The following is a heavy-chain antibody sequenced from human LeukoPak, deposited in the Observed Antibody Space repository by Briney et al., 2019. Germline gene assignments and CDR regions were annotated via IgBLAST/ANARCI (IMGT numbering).Heavy chain of an antibody. CDR1: GYSFTSYW. CDR2: IYPGDSDT. Sequence: GESLKISCKGSGYSFTSYWIGWVRQMPGKGLEWIGIIYPGDSDTRYSPSFQGQVTISADKSISTAYLQWGSPKASDTAMYYCASSSDTAMDTTDAFDIWGQGTMVTVSS. J-gene: IGHJ3*02. CDR3: ASSSDTAMDTTDAFDI. V-gene: IGHV5-51*01. D-gene: IGHD5-18*01.